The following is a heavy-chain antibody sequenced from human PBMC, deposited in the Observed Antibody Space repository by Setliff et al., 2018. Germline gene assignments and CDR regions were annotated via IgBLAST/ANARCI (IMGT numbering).Heavy chain of an antibody. J-gene: IGHJ4*02. CDR3: ANRGYDGSGKYYTLYLDY. CDR1: GGSLTGTSNY. V-gene: IGHV4-39*01. Sequence: SENLSLTCTVSGGSLTGTSNYWAWIRQPPGKGLEWIGSVFYTEGTHYNESLKSRLAISLDTSKNQFSLRLSSVTAADTAVYYCANRGYDGSGKYYTLYLDYWGQGTLVTVSS. CDR2: VFYTEGT. D-gene: IGHD3-10*01.